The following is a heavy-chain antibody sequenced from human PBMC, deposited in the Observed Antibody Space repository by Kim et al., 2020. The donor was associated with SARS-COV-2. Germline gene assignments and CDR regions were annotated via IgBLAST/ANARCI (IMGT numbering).Heavy chain of an antibody. J-gene: IGHJ6*02. CDR3: ARGSARAINCFCYYYSMDV. V-gene: IGHV3-30*07. Sequence: RFTISRDNSKNTLYLQMNSLRAEDTALYYCARGSARAINCFCYYYSMDVWGQGTAVTVSS. D-gene: IGHD1-20*01.